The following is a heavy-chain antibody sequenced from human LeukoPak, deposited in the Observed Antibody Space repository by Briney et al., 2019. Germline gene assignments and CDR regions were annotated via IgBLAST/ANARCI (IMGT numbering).Heavy chain of an antibody. Sequence: GGSLRLSCAASGFTFSTYSMNWVRQAPGKGLEWVSSVSSSSSYIYYANSVKGRFTISRDNARKSLFLQMNSLRTEDTAVYYCARDMYSVRGVLNRYYYMDVWGKGTTVTVSS. CDR2: VSSSSSYI. CDR1: GFTFSTYS. V-gene: IGHV3-21*01. J-gene: IGHJ6*03. CDR3: ARDMYSVRGVLNRYYYMDV. D-gene: IGHD3-10*01.